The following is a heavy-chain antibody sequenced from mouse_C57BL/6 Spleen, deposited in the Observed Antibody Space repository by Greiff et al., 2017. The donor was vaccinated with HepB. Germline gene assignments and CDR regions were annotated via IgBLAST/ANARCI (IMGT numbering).Heavy chain of an antibody. Sequence: VQLQQSGAELVRPGSSVKLSCKASGYTFTSYWMDWVKQRPGQGLEWIGNIYPSDSETHYNQKFKDKATLTVDKSSSTAYMQLSSLTSEDSAVYYCARAYGSSFAYWGQGTTLAVSS. J-gene: IGHJ2*01. CDR3: ARAYGSSFAY. CDR1: GYTFTSYW. CDR2: IYPSDSET. V-gene: IGHV1-61*01. D-gene: IGHD1-1*01.